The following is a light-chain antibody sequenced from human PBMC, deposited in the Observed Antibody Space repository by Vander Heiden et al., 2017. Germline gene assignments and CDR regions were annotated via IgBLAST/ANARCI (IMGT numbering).Light chain of an antibody. CDR2: AAS. J-gene: IGKJ2*01. CDR1: QSISSY. CDR3: HQSYTTPYT. V-gene: IGKV1-39*01. Sequence: DIQMTQSPSSLSASVGDRVTITCRASQSISSYLNWYQQKPGKAPKLLIYAASSFQGAVPSTFRGSGSGTDFTLSISSLQPEDFATYYCHQSYTTPYTFGQGTKLEIK.